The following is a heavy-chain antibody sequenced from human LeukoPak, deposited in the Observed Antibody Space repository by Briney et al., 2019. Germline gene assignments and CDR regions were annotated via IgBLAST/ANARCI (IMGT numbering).Heavy chain of an antibody. CDR1: GFTFSSYA. J-gene: IGHJ3*02. V-gene: IGHV3-23*01. D-gene: IGHD4-17*01. CDR2: ISGSGDST. CDR3: AKDSGVTTVTGNAFDI. Sequence: PGGSLRLSCAASGFTFSSYAMSWVRQAPGKGLEWVSAISGSGDSTYYADSVKGRFTISRDNSMNTLYLQMNSLRAEDTAVYYCAKDSGVTTVTGNAFDIWGQGTMVTVSS.